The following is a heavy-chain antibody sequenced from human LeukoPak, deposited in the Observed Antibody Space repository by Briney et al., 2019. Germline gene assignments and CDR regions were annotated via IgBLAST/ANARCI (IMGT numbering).Heavy chain of an antibody. D-gene: IGHD3-10*01. CDR3: ARAMALYYYYYMDV. CDR2: IYYSGST. V-gene: IGHV4-59*01. Sequence: SETLSLTCTVSGGSISSYYWSWIRQPPGKGLEWIGYIYYSGSTNYNPSLKGRVTISVDTSKNQFSLKLSSVTAADTAVYYCARAMALYYYYYMDVWGKGTTVTVSS. J-gene: IGHJ6*03. CDR1: GGSISSYY.